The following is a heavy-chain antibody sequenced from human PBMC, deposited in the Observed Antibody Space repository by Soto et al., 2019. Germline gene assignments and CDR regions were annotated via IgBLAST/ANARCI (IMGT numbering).Heavy chain of an antibody. D-gene: IGHD6-13*01. V-gene: IGHV4-31*03. CDR3: ARGQLGLYYGMDV. J-gene: IGHJ6*02. Sequence: PSETLSLTCTVSGGSISSGGYYWSWIRQHPGKGLEWIGYIYYSGSTYYNPSLKSRVTISVDTSKNQFSLKLSSVTAADTAVYYCARGQLGLYYGMDVWGQGTTVTVSS. CDR1: GGSISSGGYY. CDR2: IYYSGST.